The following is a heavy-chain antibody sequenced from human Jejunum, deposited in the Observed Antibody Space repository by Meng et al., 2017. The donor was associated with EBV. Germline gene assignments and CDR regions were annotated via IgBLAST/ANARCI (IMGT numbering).Heavy chain of an antibody. CDR2: IYHSGST. J-gene: IGHJ4*02. V-gene: IGHV4-4*02. D-gene: IGHD3-3*01. Sequence: VSLTGSGPGLVKPSGTLSLTCADSGDSISSSNWWSWVRQPPGKGLEWIGEIYHSGSTNYNPSLKSRVTISVDKSKNQFSLKLSSVTAADTAVYYCARYGSGYFPALWYWGQGTLVTVSS. CDR3: ARYGSGYFPALWY. CDR1: GDSISSSNW.